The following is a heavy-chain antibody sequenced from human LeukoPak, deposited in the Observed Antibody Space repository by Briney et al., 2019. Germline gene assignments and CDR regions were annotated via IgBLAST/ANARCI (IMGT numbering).Heavy chain of an antibody. J-gene: IGHJ3*02. CDR1: GGSFSGFY. CDR2: INHSGST. D-gene: IGHD1-14*01. CDR3: AREVDNLAGLGAFDI. Sequence: PSETLSLTCAVYGGSFSGFYWTWVRQPPGKGLEWIGEINHSGSTNYNPSLKSRVTISVDTSKNQFSLKLSSVTAADTAVYYCAREVDNLAGLGAFDIWGQGTMVTVSS. V-gene: IGHV4-34*01.